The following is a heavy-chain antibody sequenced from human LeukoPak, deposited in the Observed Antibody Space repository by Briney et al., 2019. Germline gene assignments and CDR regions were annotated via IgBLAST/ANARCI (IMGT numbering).Heavy chain of an antibody. CDR2: INADGSTA. V-gene: IGHV3-74*01. J-gene: IGHJ3*01. CDR3: VVVVEPPDSDGFDV. D-gene: IGHD1-14*01. Sequence: GGSLRLSCAASGFTFGNSWVHWVRQAPGKGLVWVSLINADGSTATYADSVKGRFTISRDNARNTLSLRMNSLTIEDTAVYYCVVVVEPPDSDGFDVWGQGTMITVSS. CDR1: GFTFGNSW.